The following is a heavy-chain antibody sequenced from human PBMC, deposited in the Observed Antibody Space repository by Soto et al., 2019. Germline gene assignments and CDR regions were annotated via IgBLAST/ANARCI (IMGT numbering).Heavy chain of an antibody. J-gene: IGHJ3*02. V-gene: IGHV1-8*02. D-gene: IGHD2-15*01. CDR1: GYTFTSYG. Sequence: ASVKVSCKASGYTFTSYGISWARQATRQGLEWMGWMNPNSGNTGYAQKFQGRVTMTRNTSISTAYMELSSLRSEDTAVYYCARYCSGGSCYLNGLLDAFDIWGQGTMVTVSS. CDR3: ARYCSGGSCYLNGLLDAFDI. CDR2: MNPNSGNT.